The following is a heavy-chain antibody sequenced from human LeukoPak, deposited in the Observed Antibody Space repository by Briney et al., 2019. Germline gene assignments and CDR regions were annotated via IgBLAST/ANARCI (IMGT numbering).Heavy chain of an antibody. CDR1: GGSISRGGYY. J-gene: IGHJ4*02. CDR2: IYYSGTT. V-gene: IGHV4-31*01. CDR3: EGIAEGQFSIFDH. Sequence: SETLSLTCTVSGGSISRGGYYWSWIRQHPGKGLEWIGYIYYSGTTYYNPSLKRLVSISVDTSKKQFSLKLSSVTAADTSVYYSEGIAEGQFSIFDHWGQGTLVTVSS. D-gene: IGHD2-21*01.